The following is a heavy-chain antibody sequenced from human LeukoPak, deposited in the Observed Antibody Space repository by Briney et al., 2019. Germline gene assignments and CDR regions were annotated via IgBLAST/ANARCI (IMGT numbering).Heavy chain of an antibody. CDR3: AKGGCSGTSCYLQGYYHYYMDV. J-gene: IGHJ6*03. Sequence: PGGSLRLSCAASGFTFDDYTMHWVRQAPGKGLEWVSLISWDGGSTYYADSVKGRFTISRDNSKTSLYLQMNSLRTEDTALYYCAKGGCSGTSCYLQGYYHYYMDVWDKGTTVTVSS. CDR2: ISWDGGST. CDR1: GFTFDDYT. D-gene: IGHD2-2*01. V-gene: IGHV3-43*01.